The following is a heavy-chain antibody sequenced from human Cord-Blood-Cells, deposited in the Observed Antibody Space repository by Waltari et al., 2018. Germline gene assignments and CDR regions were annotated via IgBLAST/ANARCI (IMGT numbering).Heavy chain of an antibody. CDR3: ARHRGDFWSGYYDAFDI. D-gene: IGHD3-3*01. J-gene: IGHJ3*02. Sequence: QLQLQESGPGLVKPSATLSLTCTVSGGPISSSGYYWGWIRQPPGKGLEWIESIYYSGSTYYNPSLKSRVTISVDTSKNQFSLKLSSVTAADTAVYYCARHRGDFWSGYYDAFDIWGQGTMVTVSS. CDR2: IYYSGST. CDR1: GGPISSSGYY. V-gene: IGHV4-39*01.